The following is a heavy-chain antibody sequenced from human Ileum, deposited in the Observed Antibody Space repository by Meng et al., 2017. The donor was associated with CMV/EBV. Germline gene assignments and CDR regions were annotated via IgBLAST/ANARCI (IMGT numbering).Heavy chain of an antibody. Sequence: QVQVQESCPGLVKLSETLSLTCSASGCYMNSFYWSWIRQPAGKGLEWIGRIYSSGIINYNPSLKRRVTVSDDTSKNQFSLKVNSVTAADTAVYYCARLQAWDWFDPWGQGTLVTVSS. CDR2: IYSSGII. D-gene: IGHD4-11*01. CDR1: GCYMNSFY. CDR3: ARLQAWDWFDP. J-gene: IGHJ5*02. V-gene: IGHV4-4*07.